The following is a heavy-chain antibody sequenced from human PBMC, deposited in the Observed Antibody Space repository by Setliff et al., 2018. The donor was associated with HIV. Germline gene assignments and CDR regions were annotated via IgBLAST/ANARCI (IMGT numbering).Heavy chain of an antibody. CDR1: GYTFTSYG. V-gene: IGHV1-18*01. CDR3: ARRRCSAASCPDNSWNWLDP. D-gene: IGHD2-15*01. CDR2: ISAYNGNT. J-gene: IGHJ5*02. Sequence: ASVKVSCKASGYTFTSYGISWVRQAPGQGLEWMGWISAYNGNTNYAQKLQGRVTMTTDTSTDTAYMELSSLRSDDTAMYYCARRRCSAASCPDNSWNWLDPWGQGTLVTVSS.